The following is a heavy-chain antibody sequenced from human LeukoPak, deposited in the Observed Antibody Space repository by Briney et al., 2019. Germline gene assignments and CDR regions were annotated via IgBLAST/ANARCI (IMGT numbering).Heavy chain of an antibody. V-gene: IGHV4-38-2*02. CDR2: IYYSGST. J-gene: IGHJ5*02. CDR3: ARQEIGLRSFDP. CDR1: DYSISSDYY. Sequence: SETLSLTCTVSDYSISSDYYWAWIRQPPGKGLEWIGSIYYSGSTYYNPSLKTRVTMSVDTSNNQFSLRLSSVTAADTAVYYCARQEIGLRSFDPWGQGTLVTVSS. D-gene: IGHD3/OR15-3a*01.